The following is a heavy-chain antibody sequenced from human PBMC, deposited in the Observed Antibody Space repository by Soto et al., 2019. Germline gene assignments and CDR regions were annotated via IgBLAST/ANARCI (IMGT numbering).Heavy chain of an antibody. CDR3: ARHRDDYSKRTGKYYYYYYMDV. CDR2: IYPGDSDT. Sequence: PGESLKISCKGSGYSFTSYWIGWVRQMPGKGLEWMGIIYPGDSDTRYSPSFQGQVTISADKSISTAYMQWSSLKASDTAMYYYARHRDDYSKRTGKYYYYYYMDVWGKGTTVTVSS. CDR1: GYSFTSYW. V-gene: IGHV5-51*01. J-gene: IGHJ6*03. D-gene: IGHD4-4*01.